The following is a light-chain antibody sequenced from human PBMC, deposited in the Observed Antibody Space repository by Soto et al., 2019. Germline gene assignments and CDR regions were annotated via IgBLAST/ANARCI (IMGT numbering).Light chain of an antibody. J-gene: IGLJ2*01. CDR3: SSYTTSTTLAVV. CDR2: DVS. Sequence: QSALTQPASVSGSPGQSITISCTGTISDVGGCNYVSWYQQHPGKAPKLMIYDVSDRPSGVSNRFSGSKSGNTASLTISGLQAEDEADYYCSSYTTSTTLAVVFGGGTKLTVL. CDR1: ISDVGGCNY. V-gene: IGLV2-14*01.